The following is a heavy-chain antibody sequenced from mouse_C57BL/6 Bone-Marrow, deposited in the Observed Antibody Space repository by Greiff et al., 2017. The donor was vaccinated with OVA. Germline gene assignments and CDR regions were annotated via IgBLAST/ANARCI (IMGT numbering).Heavy chain of an antibody. CDR3: ARTEGFAY. V-gene: IGHV5-17*01. J-gene: IGHJ3*01. CDR1: GFTFSDYG. CDR2: ISSGSSTI. Sequence: EVKLMASGGGLVKPGGSLKLSCAASGFTFSDYGMHWVRQAPEKGLEWVAYISSGSSTIYYADTVKGRFTISRDNAKNTLFLQMTSLRSEDTAMYYCARTEGFAYWGQGTLVTVSA.